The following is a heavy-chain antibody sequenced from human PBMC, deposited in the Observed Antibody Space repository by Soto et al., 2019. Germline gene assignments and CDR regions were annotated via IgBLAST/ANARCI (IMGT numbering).Heavy chain of an antibody. V-gene: IGHV3-64*01. CDR1: GFTFSSYA. CDR2: ISSNGGST. J-gene: IGHJ4*02. Sequence: GGSLRLSCAASGFTFSSYAMHWVRQAPGKGLEYVSAISSNGGSTYYANSVKGRFTISRDNSKNTLYLQMGSLRAEDMAVYYCARDSGGEYYDFWSGYGNFDYWGQGTLVTVSS. CDR3: ARDSGGEYYDFWSGYGNFDY. D-gene: IGHD3-3*01.